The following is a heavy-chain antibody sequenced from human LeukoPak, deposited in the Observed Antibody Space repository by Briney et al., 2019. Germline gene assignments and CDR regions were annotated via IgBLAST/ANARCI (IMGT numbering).Heavy chain of an antibody. CDR2: INPNSGGT. V-gene: IGHV1-2*02. Sequence: GASVKVSCKASGYTFTGYYMHWVRQAPGQGLEWMGWINPNSGGTNYAQKLQGRVTMTTDTSTSTAYMELRSLRSDDTAVYYCASGSSSGYRSFDYWGQGTLVTVSS. D-gene: IGHD3-22*01. J-gene: IGHJ4*02. CDR3: ASGSSSGYRSFDY. CDR1: GYTFTGYY.